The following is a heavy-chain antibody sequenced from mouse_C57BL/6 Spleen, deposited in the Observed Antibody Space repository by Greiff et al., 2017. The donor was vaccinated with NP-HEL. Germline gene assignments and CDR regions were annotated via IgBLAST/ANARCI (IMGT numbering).Heavy chain of an antibody. J-gene: IGHJ4*01. Sequence: QVTLKESGPGLVAPSQSLSITCTVSGFSLTSYGVDWVRQPPGKGLEWLGVIWGGGSTNYNSALMSRLSISKDNSKSQVFLKMNSLQTDDTAMYYCAINDYDEGYYAMDYWGQGTSVTVSS. CDR2: IWGGGST. CDR3: AINDYDEGYYAMDY. CDR1: GFSLTSYG. V-gene: IGHV2-9*01. D-gene: IGHD2-4*01.